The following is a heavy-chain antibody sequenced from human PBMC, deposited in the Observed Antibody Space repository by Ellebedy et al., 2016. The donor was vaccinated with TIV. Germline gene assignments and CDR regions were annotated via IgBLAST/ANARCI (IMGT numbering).Heavy chain of an antibody. CDR2: VIPVYGTA. CDR3: ARDPAGYGSDYYKGLDV. V-gene: IGHV1-69*13. D-gene: IGHD5-18*01. J-gene: IGHJ6*02. Sequence: SVKVSCXASGGTFSNTAIAWVRQAPGQGLEWVGGVIPVYGTANYAQKFRGRVTITADEFTSIAYMELRTLTSDDTAVHYCARDPAGYGSDYYKGLDVWGQGTTVIVSS. CDR1: GGTFSNTA.